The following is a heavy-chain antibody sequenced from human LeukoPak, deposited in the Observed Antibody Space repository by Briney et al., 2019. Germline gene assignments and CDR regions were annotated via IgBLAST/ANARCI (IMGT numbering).Heavy chain of an antibody. CDR1: GGSISSGSYY. J-gene: IGHJ4*02. CDR2: MYHTGST. D-gene: IGHD1-26*01. Sequence: SETLSLTCTVSGGSISSGSYYWGWIRQPPGKGLEWIGSMYHTGSTYYNPSLKSRVTISVDTSKNQFSLKLTSVTAADTAVYYCAREAWERDFFGFWGQGALVTVSS. CDR3: AREAWERDFFGF. V-gene: IGHV4-39*02.